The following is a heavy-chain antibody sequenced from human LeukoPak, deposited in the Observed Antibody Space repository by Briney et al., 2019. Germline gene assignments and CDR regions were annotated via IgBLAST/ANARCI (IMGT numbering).Heavy chain of an antibody. CDR1: GFTFSTHG. CDR2: IWFDGSNK. J-gene: IGHJ4*02. V-gene: IGHV3-33*01. CDR3: ARDAGHYGTSRGSFFDY. Sequence: GGSLRLSCAASGFTFSTHGFHWVRQAPGKGLEWVALIWFDGSNKYYADSVRGRFTISRDSPKNTLYLQMNSLRAEDTAIYFCARDAGHYGTSRGSFFDYWGQGALVTVSS. D-gene: IGHD2-2*01.